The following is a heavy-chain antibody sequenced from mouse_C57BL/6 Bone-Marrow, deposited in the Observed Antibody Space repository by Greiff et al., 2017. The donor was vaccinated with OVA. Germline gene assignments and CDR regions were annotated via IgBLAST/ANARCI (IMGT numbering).Heavy chain of an antibody. CDR1: GFNIKDDY. CDR2: IDPENGDT. V-gene: IGHV14-4*01. J-gene: IGHJ2*01. D-gene: IGHD3-2*02. Sequence: VQLKESGAELVRPGASVKLSCTASGFNIKDDYMHWVKQRPEQGLEWIGWIDPENGDTEYASKFQGKATITADTSSNTAYLQLSSLTSEDTAVYYCTTSRAAQATRYYFDYWGQGTTLTVSS. CDR3: TTSRAAQATRYYFDY.